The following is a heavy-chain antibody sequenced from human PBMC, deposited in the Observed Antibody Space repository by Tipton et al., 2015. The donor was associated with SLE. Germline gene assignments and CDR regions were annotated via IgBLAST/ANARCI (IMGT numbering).Heavy chain of an antibody. Sequence: TLSPTCSVSGGSISSNYWIWIRQPPGKGLEWIGYISDGGGTNYNPSLKSRVTISVDPAKNQFSLKLTSVTAADTAVYYCARGMVTWRGAILGVDVWGQGTTVNVSS. CDR3: ARGMVTWRGAILGVDV. J-gene: IGHJ6*02. CDR2: ISDGGGT. D-gene: IGHD2-21*02. V-gene: IGHV4-59*08. CDR1: GGSISSNY.